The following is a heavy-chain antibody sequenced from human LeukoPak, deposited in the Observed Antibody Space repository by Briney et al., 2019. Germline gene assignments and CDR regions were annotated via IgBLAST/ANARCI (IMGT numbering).Heavy chain of an antibody. Sequence: GGSLRLSCAASGFTFSSYGMHWVRQAPGKGLEWVAVIWYDGSNKYYADSVKGRFTISRDNSKNTLYLQMNSLRAEDTAVYYCARDMVRGVIHRPDFDYWGQGTLVTVSS. CDR3: ARDMVRGVIHRPDFDY. V-gene: IGHV3-33*01. CDR1: GFTFSSYG. D-gene: IGHD3-10*01. CDR2: IWYDGSNK. J-gene: IGHJ4*02.